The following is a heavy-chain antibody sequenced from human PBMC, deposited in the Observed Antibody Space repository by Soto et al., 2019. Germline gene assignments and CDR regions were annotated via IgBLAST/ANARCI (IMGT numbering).Heavy chain of an antibody. V-gene: IGHV1-18*01. Sequence: XSVKVSCHASVYTFTSYGISWVRQAPGQGLEWMGWISAYNGNTNYAQKLQGRVTMTTDTSTSTAYMELRSLRSDDTAVYYCARDPVLRYFDWLPYFDYWGQGALVTVSS. CDR3: ARDPVLRYFDWLPYFDY. D-gene: IGHD3-9*01. CDR2: ISAYNGNT. CDR1: VYTFTSYG. J-gene: IGHJ4*02.